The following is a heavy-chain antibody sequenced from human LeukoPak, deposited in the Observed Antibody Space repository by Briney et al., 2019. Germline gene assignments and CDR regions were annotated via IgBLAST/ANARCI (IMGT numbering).Heavy chain of an antibody. Sequence: PSETLSLTCAVYGGSFSGYYWSWIRQPPGKGLEWIGEINHSGSTNYNPSLKSRVTISVDTSKNQFSLKLSSMTAADTAVYYCARLTLSYYDFWSGSVEGRFDYWGQGTLVTVSS. CDR1: GGSFSGYY. D-gene: IGHD3-3*01. V-gene: IGHV4-34*01. CDR3: ARLTLSYYDFWSGSVEGRFDY. CDR2: INHSGST. J-gene: IGHJ4*02.